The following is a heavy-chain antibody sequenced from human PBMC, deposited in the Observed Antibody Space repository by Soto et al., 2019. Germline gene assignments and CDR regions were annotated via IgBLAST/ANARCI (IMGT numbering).Heavy chain of an antibody. CDR1: GGSISSGDYY. J-gene: IGHJ4*02. CDR2: IYYSGST. V-gene: IGHV4-30-4*01. CDR3: ALSIAARRGLLYFDY. D-gene: IGHD6-6*01. Sequence: SETLSLTCTVSGGSISSGDYYWSWIRQPPGKGLEWIGYIYYSGSTYYNPSLKSRVTISVDTSKNQFSLKLSSVTAADTAVYYCALSIAARRGLLYFDYWGQGTLVTVSS.